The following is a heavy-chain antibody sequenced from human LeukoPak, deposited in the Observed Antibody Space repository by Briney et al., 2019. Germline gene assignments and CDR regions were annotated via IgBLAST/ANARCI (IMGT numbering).Heavy chain of an antibody. V-gene: IGHV3-9*01. Sequence: GGSLRLSCAASGFTFDDYAMHWVRQAPGKGLEWVSGISWNSGSIGYADSVKGRFTISRDNAKNSLYLQMNSLRAEDTALYYCAEDRSYYDSSGYLDYWGQGTLVTVSS. J-gene: IGHJ4*02. CDR1: GFTFDDYA. D-gene: IGHD3-22*01. CDR3: AEDRSYYDSSGYLDY. CDR2: ISWNSGSI.